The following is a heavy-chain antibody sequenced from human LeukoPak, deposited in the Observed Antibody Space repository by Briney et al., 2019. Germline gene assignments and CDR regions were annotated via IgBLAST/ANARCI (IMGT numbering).Heavy chain of an antibody. D-gene: IGHD3-22*01. CDR1: GFTFSRYG. J-gene: IGHJ4*02. Sequence: GGSLRLSCAASGFTFSRYGMHWVRQAPGKGLEWVSFIRYDGSNKYYADSVKGRFTISRDNSKNTLYLQMNSLRAEDTAVYYCADYYYDSSGYYAGDYWGQGTLVTVSS. V-gene: IGHV3-30*02. CDR3: ADYYYDSSGYYAGDY. CDR2: IRYDGSNK.